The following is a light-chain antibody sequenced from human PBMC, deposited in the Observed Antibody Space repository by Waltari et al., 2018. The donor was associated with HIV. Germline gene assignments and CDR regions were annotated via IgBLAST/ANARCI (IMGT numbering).Light chain of an antibody. CDR2: RNN. CDR3: AVWDDSLSGLWV. V-gene: IGLV1-47*01. Sequence: QSVLTQPPSTSGTPGQRVVISCSGSTSNIGKNYVCWYRQFPGTAPKLLIYRNNQRPSGVPDRFSCSKSGTSASLAISGLRSEDEADYFCAVWDDSLSGLWVFGGGTKLTVL. CDR1: TSNIGKNY. J-gene: IGLJ3*02.